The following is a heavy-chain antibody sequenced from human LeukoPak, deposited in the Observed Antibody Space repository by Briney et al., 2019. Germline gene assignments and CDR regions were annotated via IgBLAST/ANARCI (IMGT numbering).Heavy chain of an antibody. CDR1: GGSISSYY. CDR3: ARMISSGSYLAWFDP. J-gene: IGHJ5*02. D-gene: IGHD1-26*01. Sequence: SETLSLTCTVSGGSISSYYWSWVRQPAGKGLDWIGRIYTSGSTNYNPSLKSRVTMSVDTSKNQFSLKLSSVTAADTAVYYCARMISSGSYLAWFDPWGQGTLVTVSS. CDR2: IYTSGST. V-gene: IGHV4-4*07.